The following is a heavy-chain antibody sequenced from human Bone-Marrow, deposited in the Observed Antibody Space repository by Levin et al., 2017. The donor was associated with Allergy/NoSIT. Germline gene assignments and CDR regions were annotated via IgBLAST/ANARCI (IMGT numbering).Heavy chain of an antibody. J-gene: IGHJ4*02. CDR1: GFSFKTFG. D-gene: IGHD3-22*01. CDR2: ITSTSKYI. CDR3: ARDHLAYYDRSGYYSSNFFDY. Sequence: GGSLRLSCATSGFSFKTFGMAWVRQAPGKGLEWVSSITSTSKYIYYADSVKGRFTISRDNAKNSMYLQMNNLRDEDTAVYYCARDHLAYYDRSGYYSSNFFDYWGQGARVTVSS. V-gene: IGHV3-21*01.